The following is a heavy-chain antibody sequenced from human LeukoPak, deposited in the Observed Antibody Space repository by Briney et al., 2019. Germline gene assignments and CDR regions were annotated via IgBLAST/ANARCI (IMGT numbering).Heavy chain of an antibody. CDR2: INHSGGT. CDR1: GGSFTGYS. CDR3: ARDPCSTINCPLRF. D-gene: IGHD2/OR15-2a*01. Sequence: SETLSLTCAVYGGSFTGYSWSWIRQPPGKGLEWIGEINHSGGTGYSPSLKSPVTISVDTSKNHFSLKLTSVTAADTAVYYCARDPCSTINCPLRFWGQGTLVTVFS. V-gene: IGHV4-34*01. J-gene: IGHJ4*02.